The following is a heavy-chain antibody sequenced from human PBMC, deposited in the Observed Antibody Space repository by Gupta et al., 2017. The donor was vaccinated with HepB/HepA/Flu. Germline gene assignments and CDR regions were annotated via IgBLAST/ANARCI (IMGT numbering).Heavy chain of an antibody. D-gene: IGHD5-24*01. J-gene: IGHJ4*02. V-gene: IGHV3-33*01. Sequence: QVQLVESGGGVVQPGRSLRLSCAASGFTFSSYGMHWVRQAPGKGLEWGAVIWYDGRNKYYADSVKGRFTISRDNSKNTLYLQMHSLRAEDTAVYYCAREGWPYYFDYWGQGTLVTVSS. CDR2: IWYDGRNK. CDR1: GFTFSSYG. CDR3: AREGWPYYFDY.